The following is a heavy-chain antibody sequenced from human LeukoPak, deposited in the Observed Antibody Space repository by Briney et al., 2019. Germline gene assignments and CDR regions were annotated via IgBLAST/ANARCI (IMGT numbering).Heavy chain of an antibody. J-gene: IGHJ5*02. Sequence: ASVKVSCKASGYTFTSYGISWVRQAPGQGLKWMGWISAYNGNTNYAQKLQGRVTMTTDTSTSTAYMDLRSLRSDDTAVYYCARVESSSWYGDWFDPWGQGTLVTVSS. CDR2: ISAYNGNT. CDR3: ARVESSSWYGDWFDP. V-gene: IGHV1-18*01. D-gene: IGHD6-13*01. CDR1: GYTFTSYG.